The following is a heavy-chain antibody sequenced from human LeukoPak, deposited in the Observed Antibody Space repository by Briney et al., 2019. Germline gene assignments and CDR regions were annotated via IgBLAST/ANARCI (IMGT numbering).Heavy chain of an antibody. Sequence: GGSLRLSCAASGFSVSSSYMSWVRQAPGKGLEWVTIIYSGGETYSEDFMKDRFTISRDNSKNTMYLQMNSLRVDDTAVYFCARVRRRSGLVGGPFEMWGQGTMVIVSS. D-gene: IGHD6-25*01. CDR1: GFSVSSSY. CDR2: IYSGGET. CDR3: ARVRRRSGLVGGPFEM. J-gene: IGHJ3*02. V-gene: IGHV3-66*01.